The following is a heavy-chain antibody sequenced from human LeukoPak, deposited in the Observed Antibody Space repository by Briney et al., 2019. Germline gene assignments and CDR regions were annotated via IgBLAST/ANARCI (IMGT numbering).Heavy chain of an antibody. V-gene: IGHV4-59*12. D-gene: IGHD1-1*01. CDR1: GGSISSYY. Sequence: KPSETLSLTCTVSGGSISSYYWSWIRQPPGKGLEWIGYIYYSGSTNYNPSLKSRVTISVDTSKNQFSLKLSSVTAADTAVYYCATTTRSAGAAFDIWGQGTMVTVSS. CDR3: ATTTRSAGAAFDI. CDR2: IYYSGST. J-gene: IGHJ3*02.